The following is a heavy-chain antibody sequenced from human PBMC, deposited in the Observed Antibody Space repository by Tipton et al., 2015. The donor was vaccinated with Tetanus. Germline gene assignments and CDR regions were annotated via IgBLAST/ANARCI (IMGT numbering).Heavy chain of an antibody. J-gene: IGHJ4*02. D-gene: IGHD2-15*01. CDR1: GFIFSSYG. CDR3: AREADCSGGSCFSGDFDT. V-gene: IGHV3-33*01. Sequence: SLRLSCAASGFIFSSYGIHWVRQAPGKGLEWLAVSWYDGTDKYYADSVKGRFTISRDNSKNTLYRQMNRLRAEDTALYYCAREADCSGGSCFSGDFDTWGQGTQVTVSS. CDR2: SWYDGTDK.